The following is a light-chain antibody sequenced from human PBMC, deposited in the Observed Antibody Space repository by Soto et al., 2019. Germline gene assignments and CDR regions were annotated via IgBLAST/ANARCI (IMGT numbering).Light chain of an antibody. CDR1: QSVTSNY. Sequence: EIVLTQSPGTLSLSPGERAPLSCGASQSVTSNYLSWDHQKPGQPPRLRIFGASIRVTGLPDRCIGIRSETDFTLTISGLEPEDFALYSWQHYVTSLTTLGQGTKVDIK. CDR2: GAS. J-gene: IGKJ1*01. CDR3: QHYVTSLTT. V-gene: IGKV3-20*01.